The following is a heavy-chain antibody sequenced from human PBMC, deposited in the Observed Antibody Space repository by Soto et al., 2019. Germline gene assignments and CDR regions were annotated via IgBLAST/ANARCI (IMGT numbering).Heavy chain of an antibody. CDR3: ARHTAMGYYYYYGMDV. CDR1: GGSISSYY. J-gene: IGHJ6*02. D-gene: IGHD5-18*01. Sequence: QVQLQESGPGLVKPSETLSLTCTVSGGSISSYYWSWIRQPPGKGLEWIGYIYYSGSTNYNPSLKSRVTISVDTSKNQCSLKLSSVTAADTAVYYCARHTAMGYYYYYGMDVWGQGTTVTVSS. CDR2: IYYSGST. V-gene: IGHV4-59*01.